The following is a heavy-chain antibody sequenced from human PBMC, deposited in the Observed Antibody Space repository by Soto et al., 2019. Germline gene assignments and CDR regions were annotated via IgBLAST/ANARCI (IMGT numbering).Heavy chain of an antibody. CDR3: ASGFTAVTTPDYFDY. J-gene: IGHJ4*02. V-gene: IGHV4-31*03. D-gene: IGHD4-4*01. CDR2: IYYSGST. CDR1: GGSISSGGYY. Sequence: PSETLSLTCTVSGGSISSGGYYWSWIRQHPGKGLEWIGYIYYSGSTYYNPSLKSRVTISVDTSKNQFSLKLSSVTAADTAVYYCASGFTAVTTPDYFDYWGQGTLVTVSS.